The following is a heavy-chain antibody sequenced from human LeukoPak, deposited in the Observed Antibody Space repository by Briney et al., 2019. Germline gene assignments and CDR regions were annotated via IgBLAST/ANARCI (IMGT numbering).Heavy chain of an antibody. D-gene: IGHD5-18*01. CDR1: GFTFSSYV. Sequence: GGSLRLSCAASGFTFSSYVMSWVRQAPGKGLDWVSAISGSGATPYYADSVKGRFTISRDNSKDTLYLQMNSLRDEDTAIYYCAKDSTAIDYWGQGTLVTVSS. CDR2: ISGSGATP. CDR3: AKDSTAIDY. V-gene: IGHV3-23*01. J-gene: IGHJ4*02.